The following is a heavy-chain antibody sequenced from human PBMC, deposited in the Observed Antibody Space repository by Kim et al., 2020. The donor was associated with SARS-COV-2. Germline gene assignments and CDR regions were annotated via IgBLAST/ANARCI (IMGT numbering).Heavy chain of an antibody. Sequence: GGSLRLSCAASGFTFSSYGMHWVRQAPGKGLEWVAVIWYDGSNKYYADSVKGRFTISRDNSKNTLYLQMNSLRAEDTAVYYCATPGGGRGYYDRSGPISAFDIWGQGTMVTVSS. CDR1: GFTFSSYG. J-gene: IGHJ3*02. V-gene: IGHV3-33*01. CDR2: IWYDGSNK. D-gene: IGHD3-22*01. CDR3: ATPGGGRGYYDRSGPISAFDI.